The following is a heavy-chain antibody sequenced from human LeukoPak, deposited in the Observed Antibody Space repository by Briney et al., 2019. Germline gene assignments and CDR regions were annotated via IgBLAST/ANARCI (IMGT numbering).Heavy chain of an antibody. J-gene: IGHJ4*02. CDR3: AGAPPSDYDSSGYPLLH. CDR1: GYTFTGYY. Sequence: ASVKVSCKASGYTFTGYYMHWERQAPGQGLEWMGWINPNSGGTNYAQKFQGWVTMTRDTSISTAYMELSRLRSDDTAVYYCAGAPPSDYDSSGYPLLHWGQGTLVTVSS. V-gene: IGHV1-2*04. D-gene: IGHD3-22*01. CDR2: INPNSGGT.